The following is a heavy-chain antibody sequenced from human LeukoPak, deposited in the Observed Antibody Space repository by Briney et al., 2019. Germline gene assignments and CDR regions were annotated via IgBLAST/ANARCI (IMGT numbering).Heavy chain of an antibody. J-gene: IGHJ4*02. V-gene: IGHV3-48*03. D-gene: IGHD6-13*01. CDR3: ARGPARYSSSWGLNFDY. Sequence: PGGSLRLSCAASGFTFSSYEMNWVRQAPGKGLEWVSYISSSGTTTYYVDSVKGRFTISRDIAKSSLYLQMNSLRAEDTAVYYCARGPARYSSSWGLNFDYWGQGTLVTVSS. CDR1: GFTFSSYE. CDR2: ISSSGTTT.